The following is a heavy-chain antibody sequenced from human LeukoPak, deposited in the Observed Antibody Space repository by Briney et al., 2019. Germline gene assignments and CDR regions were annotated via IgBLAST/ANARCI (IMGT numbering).Heavy chain of an antibody. Sequence: GESLKISCKGSGYSFTSYWIAWVRQMPRKGLESMGIIYPGDSDTRYSPSFQGQVTISADKSISTAYLQWSSLKASDTALYYCARGKQQLVELDYWGQGTLVTVSS. CDR3: ARGKQQLVELDY. V-gene: IGHV5-51*01. D-gene: IGHD6-13*01. J-gene: IGHJ4*02. CDR2: IYPGDSDT. CDR1: GYSFTSYW.